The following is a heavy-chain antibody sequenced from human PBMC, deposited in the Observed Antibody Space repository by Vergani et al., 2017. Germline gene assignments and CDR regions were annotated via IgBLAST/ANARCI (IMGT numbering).Heavy chain of an antibody. CDR3: ARGCGSTSCYKRGEDWFDP. D-gene: IGHD2-2*02. J-gene: IGHJ5*02. CDR2: INPSGGST. V-gene: IGHV1-46*01. Sequence: QVQLVQSGAEVKKPGASVKVSCQASGYTFTSYYIHWVRQAPGQGREWMGIINPSGGSTNYAQKFQGRVTMTRDTSTSTVFMELSSLGSEDTAVYYCARGCGSTSCYKRGEDWFDPWGQGTLVTGSS. CDR1: GYTFTSYY.